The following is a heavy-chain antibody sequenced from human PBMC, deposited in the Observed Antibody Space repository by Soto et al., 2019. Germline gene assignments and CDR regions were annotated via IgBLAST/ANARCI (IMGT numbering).Heavy chain of an antibody. J-gene: IGHJ3*02. CDR3: ARDGFGRYDDSGSEASDI. D-gene: IGHD3-10*01. CDR1: GLTVSDKY. V-gene: IGHV3-53*01. Sequence: EVQLVESGGGLIQPGGSLRLSCAASGLTVSDKYMNWVRQAPGKGLEWVSVIYTSGTTYYADSVKGRFTISRDNFKNTLYLQMNSLRAEDTAMYYCARDGFGRYDDSGSEASDIWGQGTMVTVSS. CDR2: IYTSGTT.